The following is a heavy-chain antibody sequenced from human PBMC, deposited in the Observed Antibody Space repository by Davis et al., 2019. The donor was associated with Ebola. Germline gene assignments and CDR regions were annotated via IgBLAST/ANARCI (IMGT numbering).Heavy chain of an antibody. J-gene: IGHJ4*02. CDR2: IDPRDSYT. CDR3: ARHSYNGYDGFDY. V-gene: IGHV5-10-1*01. CDR1: GYIFTSYW. Sequence: GESLMIYCQGSGYIFTSYWISWVRQMPAQGLEWMGRIDPRDSYTNYSPSFQGHVTISADKSISTAYLQWSSLKASDTAMYYCARHSYNGYDGFDYWGQGTLVTVTS. D-gene: IGHD5-12*01.